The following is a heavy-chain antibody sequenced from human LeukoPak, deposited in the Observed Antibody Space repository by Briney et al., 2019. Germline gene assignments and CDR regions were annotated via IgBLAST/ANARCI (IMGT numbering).Heavy chain of an antibody. Sequence: GGSLRLSCAASGFTFSSYAMHWVRQAPGKGLEWVALTSIDGGVKYYADSVKGRFTISRDNAKKSLYLQVNSLREEDTAVYYCGGEFSSSPASMDVWGQGTTVTVSS. CDR2: TSIDGGVK. J-gene: IGHJ6*02. V-gene: IGHV3-30-3*01. D-gene: IGHD6-13*01. CDR1: GFTFSSYA. CDR3: GGEFSSSPASMDV.